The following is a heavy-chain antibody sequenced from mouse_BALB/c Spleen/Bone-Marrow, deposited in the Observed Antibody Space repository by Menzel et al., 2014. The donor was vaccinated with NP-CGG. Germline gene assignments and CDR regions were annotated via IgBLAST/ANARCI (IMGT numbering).Heavy chain of an antibody. D-gene: IGHD2-4*01. V-gene: IGHV1S81*02. J-gene: IGHJ3*01. CDR1: GYTFTNYY. CDR2: INPSNGGS. Sequence: QVQLKESGAELVKPGASVKLSCKTSGYTFTNYYIYWVKQRPGQGLEWIGEINPSNGGSNFNEKLKSKATLTADKSSSTAYMQLISLTSEDSAVYYCTRSDYYDYQAWFAYWGQGTLVTVSA. CDR3: TRSDYYDYQAWFAY.